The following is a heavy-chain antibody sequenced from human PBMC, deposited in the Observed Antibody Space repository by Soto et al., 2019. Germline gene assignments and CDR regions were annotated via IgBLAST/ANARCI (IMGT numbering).Heavy chain of an antibody. Sequence: GESLKISCKGSGYNFATYWIGWVRQMPGKGLEWVGIIYPGDSDTRYSPAFQGQVTISADKSINTAYLQWSSLKASDTAIYYCARMYSSSRLLSPGYYGMDVWGQGTTVTVSS. CDR3: ARMYSSSRLLSPGYYGMDV. D-gene: IGHD6-13*01. CDR2: IYPGDSDT. V-gene: IGHV5-51*01. CDR1: GYNFATYW. J-gene: IGHJ6*02.